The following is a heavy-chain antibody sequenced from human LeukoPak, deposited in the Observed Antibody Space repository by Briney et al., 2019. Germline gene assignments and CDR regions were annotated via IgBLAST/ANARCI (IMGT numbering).Heavy chain of an antibody. CDR2: IIPIFGTA. D-gene: IGHD1-1*01. J-gene: IGHJ6*03. CDR1: GGTFSSYA. CDR3: ARALSDWNDVGRDYYYYYMDV. Sequence: SVKVSCKASGGTFSSYAISWVRQAPGQGLEWMGGIIPIFGTANYAQKFQGRVTITADESTSTAYMELSSLRSEDTAVYYCARALSDWNDVGRDYYYYYMDVWGKGTTVTISS. V-gene: IGHV1-69*01.